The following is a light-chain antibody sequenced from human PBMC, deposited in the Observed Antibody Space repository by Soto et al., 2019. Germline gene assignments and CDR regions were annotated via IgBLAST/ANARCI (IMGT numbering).Light chain of an antibody. CDR1: QSVSTS. CDR3: QQRGSWPLT. CDR2: EAS. Sequence: EIVLTQSPATLSLSPGDRATLSCRASQSVSTSLAWYQQKPGQAPRLLIYEASNRATGISARFSGSGSGTGFTLTISSLEPEDFAVYYCQQRGSWPLTFGGGTKVDIK. J-gene: IGKJ4*01. V-gene: IGKV3-11*01.